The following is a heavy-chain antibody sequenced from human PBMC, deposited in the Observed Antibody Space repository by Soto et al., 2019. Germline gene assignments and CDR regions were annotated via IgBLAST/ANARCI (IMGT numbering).Heavy chain of an antibody. J-gene: IGHJ4*02. Sequence: GGSLRLSCAASGFTFSSYGMHWVRQAPGKGLEWVAVISYDGSNKYYADSVKGRFTISRDNSKNTLYLQMNSLRAEDTAVYYCAKALSDSSGYYFPLDYWGQGTLVTVSS. CDR2: ISYDGSNK. V-gene: IGHV3-30*18. D-gene: IGHD3-22*01. CDR3: AKALSDSSGYYFPLDY. CDR1: GFTFSSYG.